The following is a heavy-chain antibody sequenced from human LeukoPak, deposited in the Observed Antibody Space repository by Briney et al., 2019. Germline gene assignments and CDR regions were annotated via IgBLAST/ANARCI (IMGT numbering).Heavy chain of an antibody. V-gene: IGHV4-59*01. CDR1: GGSISSYY. J-gene: IGHJ5*02. CDR3: ARHGTPGTNLNWFDP. CDR2: IYYSGST. Sequence: SETLSLTCTVSGGSISSYYWSWIRQPPGKGLEWVGYIYYSGSTNYNPSLKSRVTISVDTSKSQFSPKLSSVTAADKAVYYCARHGTPGTNLNWFDPWGQGTLVTVSS. D-gene: IGHD1-1*01.